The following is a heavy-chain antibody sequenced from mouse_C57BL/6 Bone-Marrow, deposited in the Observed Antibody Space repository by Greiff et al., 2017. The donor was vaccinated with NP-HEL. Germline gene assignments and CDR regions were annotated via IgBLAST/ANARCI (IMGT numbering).Heavy chain of an antibody. V-gene: IGHV3-6*01. CDR1: GYSITSGYY. Sequence: EVKLMESGPGLVKPSQSLSLTCSVTGYSITSGYYWNWIRQFPGNKLEWMGYISYDGSNNYNPSLKNRISITRDTSKNQFFLKLNSVTTEDTATYYCAREGNYGSSPAWFAYWGQGTLVTVSA. CDR3: AREGNYGSSPAWFAY. D-gene: IGHD1-1*01. CDR2: ISYDGSN. J-gene: IGHJ3*01.